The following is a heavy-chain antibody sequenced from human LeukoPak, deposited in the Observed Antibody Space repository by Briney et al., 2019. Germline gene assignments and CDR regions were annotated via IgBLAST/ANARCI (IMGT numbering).Heavy chain of an antibody. Sequence: VASVKVSCKASGYTFTGYYMHWVRQAPGQGLEWMGWINPNSGGTNYAQKFQGRVTMTRDTSISTAYMELSSLRSEDTAVYYCAREYYDILTGYYPDYWGQGTLVTVSS. J-gene: IGHJ4*02. D-gene: IGHD3-9*01. CDR2: INPNSGGT. CDR1: GYTFTGYY. CDR3: AREYYDILTGYYPDY. V-gene: IGHV1-2*02.